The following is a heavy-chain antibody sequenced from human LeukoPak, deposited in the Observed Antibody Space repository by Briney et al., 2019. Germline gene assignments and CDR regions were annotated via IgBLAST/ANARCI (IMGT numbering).Heavy chain of an antibody. CDR2: ISYDGSDK. D-gene: IGHD4-23*01. CDR3: ARGGRGYGGNFDY. V-gene: IGHV3-30*03. Sequence: GGSLRLSCAASGFMFSKTGVHWVRQAPGKGLEWVAAISYDGSDKYYAASLKGRFTISRDNSKNTLYLQINSLRFEDTAVYYCARGGRGYGGNFDYWGQGTLVTVSS. J-gene: IGHJ4*02. CDR1: GFMFSKTG.